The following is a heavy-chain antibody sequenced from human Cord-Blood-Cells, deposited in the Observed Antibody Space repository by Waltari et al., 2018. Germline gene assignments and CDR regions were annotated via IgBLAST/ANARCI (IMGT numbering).Heavy chain of an antibody. CDR3: ARVSRSSGY. CDR1: GFTFSSYW. J-gene: IGHJ4*02. Sequence: EVQLVESGGGLVQPGGSLRLSCAAPGFTFSSYWMSWVRQAPGKGLEWVANIKQDGSEKYYVDSVKGRFTISRDNAKNSLYLQMNSLRAEDTAVYYCARVSRSSGYWGQGTLVTVSS. CDR2: IKQDGSEK. V-gene: IGHV3-7*01. D-gene: IGHD6-19*01.